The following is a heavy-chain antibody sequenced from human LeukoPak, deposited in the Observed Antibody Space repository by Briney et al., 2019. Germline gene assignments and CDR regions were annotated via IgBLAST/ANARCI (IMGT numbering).Heavy chain of an antibody. D-gene: IGHD2-2*01. Sequence: QSGGSLRLSCAASGFTFSSYAMHWVRQAPGKGLEWVAVISYDGSNKYYADSVKGRFTISRDNSKNTLYLQMNSLRAEDTAVYYCARSRKGYCSSTSCYQAIPGPYYYYMDVWGKGTTVTVSS. CDR1: GFTFSSYA. CDR2: ISYDGSNK. J-gene: IGHJ6*03. V-gene: IGHV3-30-3*01. CDR3: ARSRKGYCSSTSCYQAIPGPYYYYMDV.